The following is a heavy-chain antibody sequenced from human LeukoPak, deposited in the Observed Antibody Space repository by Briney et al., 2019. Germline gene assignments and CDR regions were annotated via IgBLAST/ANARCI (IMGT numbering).Heavy chain of an antibody. J-gene: IGHJ4*02. CDR3: AGVDYDSSGYFDF. Sequence: PSETLSLTCTVSGGSISTYYWSWIRQPPGKGLEWIGFIYYSGSTNYNPSLKSRVTISVDTSKNHFSLKLYSVIAADTAVYYCAGVDYDSSGYFDFWGQGTLVTVSS. CDR2: IYYSGST. V-gene: IGHV4-59*01. D-gene: IGHD3-22*01. CDR1: GGSISTYY.